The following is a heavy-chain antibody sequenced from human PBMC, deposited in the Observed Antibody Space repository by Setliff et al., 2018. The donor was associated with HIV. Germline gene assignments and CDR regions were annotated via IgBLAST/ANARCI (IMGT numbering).Heavy chain of an antibody. CDR2: ISSSSSYT. V-gene: IGHV3-21*05. CDR3: TRGMRPMVKRVPFDY. Sequence: GGSLRLSCAASGFTFSSYSMNWVRQAPGKGLEWVSYISSSSSYTNYADSVKGRFTISRDNAKNSLYLQMNSLRAEDTAVYYCTRGMRPMVKRVPFDYWGQGTLVTVSS. D-gene: IGHD2-15*01. J-gene: IGHJ4*02. CDR1: GFTFSSYS.